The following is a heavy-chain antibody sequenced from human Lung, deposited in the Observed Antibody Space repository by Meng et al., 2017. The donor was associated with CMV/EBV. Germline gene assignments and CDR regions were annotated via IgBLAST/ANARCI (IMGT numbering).Heavy chain of an antibody. D-gene: IGHD3-22*01. CDR2: IDYSGST. CDR3: ARDRDYYERSGYYYGGDY. V-gene: IGHV4-39*07. J-gene: IGHJ4*02. Sequence: SXXLSSTCNVPGCPISSSRYYWGWIRQPPGKGLAWIGSIDYSGSTNYNPSLKSRVTISVDTSKNQFSMKLSSVTAADTAVYYCARDRDYYERSGYYYGGDYWGQGXLVTVSS. CDR1: GCPISSSRYY.